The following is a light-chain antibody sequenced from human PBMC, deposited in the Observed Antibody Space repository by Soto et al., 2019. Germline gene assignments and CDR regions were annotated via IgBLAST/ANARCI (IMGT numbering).Light chain of an antibody. CDR3: SSYAGRDIWV. Sequence: QSALTQPPSASGSRGQSVTISCTGTSVDINYVSWFQQHPGKAPKLIICEVTKRPSRVPDRLSGSKSGNTASLTVTGLQDDDEADYYCSSYAGRDIWVFGGGTKLTVL. CDR2: EVT. V-gene: IGLV2-8*01. CDR1: SVDINY. J-gene: IGLJ3*02.